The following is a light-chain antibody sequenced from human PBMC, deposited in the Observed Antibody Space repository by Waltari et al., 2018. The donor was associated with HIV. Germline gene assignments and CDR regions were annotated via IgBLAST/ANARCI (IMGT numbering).Light chain of an antibody. CDR3: AAWDDSLNGYV. CDR2: YDD. J-gene: IGLJ1*01. V-gene: IGLV1-36*01. CDR1: SSNPGSNA. Sequence: QPVLPQPPSVSEAPRQRVTISSSGSSSNPGSNAVTWYQQVPGKAPKLLIYYDDLLSSGVSDRFSGSKSGTSASLAIRGLQSEDEADYYCAAWDDSLNGYVFGSGTKVTVL.